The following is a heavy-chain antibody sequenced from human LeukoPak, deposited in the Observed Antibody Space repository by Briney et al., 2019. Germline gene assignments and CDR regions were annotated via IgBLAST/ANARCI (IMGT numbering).Heavy chain of an antibody. Sequence: PSETLSLTCTVSGYSISSGYYWGWIRQPPGKGLEWIGSINHSGNTYYNPSLKSRVTISVDKSKNQFSLNLSSVTATDTAVYYCARADYGDYDLRPEYFQHWGQGTLVTVSS. CDR3: ARADYGDYDLRPEYFQH. J-gene: IGHJ1*01. CDR1: GYSISSGYY. V-gene: IGHV4-38-2*02. CDR2: INHSGNT. D-gene: IGHD4-17*01.